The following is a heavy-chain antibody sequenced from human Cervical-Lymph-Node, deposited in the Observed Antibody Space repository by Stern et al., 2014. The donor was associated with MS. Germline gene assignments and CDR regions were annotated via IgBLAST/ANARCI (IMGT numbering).Heavy chain of an antibody. CDR2: INWSGRST. CDR1: GFTFDDYG. D-gene: IGHD2-15*01. CDR3: ARKGRSIVNAFDI. J-gene: IGHJ3*02. Sequence: EVQLVESGGGVVRPGGSLRLSCAAYGFTFDDYGMYWVRQAPGKGLEWVSRINWSGRSTGYADSVKLRFTISRDNAKNSLYLQMNSLRAEDTALYYCARKGRSIVNAFDIWGQGTMVTVSS. V-gene: IGHV3-20*04.